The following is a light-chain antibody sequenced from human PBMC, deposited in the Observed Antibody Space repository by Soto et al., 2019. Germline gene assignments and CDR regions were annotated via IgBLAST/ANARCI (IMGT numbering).Light chain of an antibody. CDR2: KAS. CDR3: QQYSTYTPRT. J-gene: IGKJ1*01. Sequence: DIQMTQSPSTLSASVGDRVIITCRASESISNWLAWYQQKPGKAPKILIYKASSLESGVPSRFSGSGSGTEFTLTISSLQPDDFATYYCQQYSTYTPRTFGQGTKVDIK. V-gene: IGKV1-5*03. CDR1: ESISNW.